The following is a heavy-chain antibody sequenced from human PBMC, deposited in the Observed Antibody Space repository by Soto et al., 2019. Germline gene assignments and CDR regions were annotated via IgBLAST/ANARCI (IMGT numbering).Heavy chain of an antibody. CDR2: IKQDGSER. CDR1: GFTFSSYC. CDR3: ARVPSTRDIWSYGVGGRYYYYYMDV. V-gene: IGHV3-7*04. D-gene: IGHD1-7*01. J-gene: IGHJ6*03. Sequence: EVQLVESGGGLVQPGGSLRLSCEASGFTFSSYCMTWVRQAPGKGLEWVAHIKQDGSERYYVDSVKGRFTIARDNDKNSLSLQMNSLRAEDTAVYYCARVPSTRDIWSYGVGGRYYYYYMDVWGKGTTVTVSS.